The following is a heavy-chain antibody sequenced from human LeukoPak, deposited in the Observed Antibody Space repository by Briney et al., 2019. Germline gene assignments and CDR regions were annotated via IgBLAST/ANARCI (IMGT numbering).Heavy chain of an antibody. Sequence: PSETLSLTCDVSGVSINTCCYYWTWIRQPPGKGLEWIGYKYYSGSTRYNSSLRSRLTISLDSSKNQFSLRLTSVTAANTAVYYCARGRSYGFDFDSWGPGTLVIVSS. D-gene: IGHD5-18*01. CDR2: KYYSGST. J-gene: IGHJ4*02. V-gene: IGHV4-61*01. CDR3: ARGRSYGFDFDS. CDR1: GVSINTCCYY.